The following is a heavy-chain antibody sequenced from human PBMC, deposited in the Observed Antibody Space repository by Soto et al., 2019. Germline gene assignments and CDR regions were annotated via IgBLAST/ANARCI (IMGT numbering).Heavy chain of an antibody. J-gene: IGHJ5*02. CDR2: SYHSGSP. D-gene: IGHD3-10*01. V-gene: IGHV4-4*02. CDR3: ARSYMVRGVANWFDP. CDR1: GGSISSSNW. Sequence: QVQLQESGPGLVKPSVTLSLTCAVSGGSISSSNWWSWVRQPPGKGLGWIGESYHSGSPNYNPSLKRRATISVNKYKNQFSLKLSSGAAADTAVYYGARSYMVRGVANWFDPWGQGTLVTVSS.